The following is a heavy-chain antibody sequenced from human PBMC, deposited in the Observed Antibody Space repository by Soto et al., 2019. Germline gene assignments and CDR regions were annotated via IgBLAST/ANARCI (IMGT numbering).Heavy chain of an antibody. Sequence: KASETLSLTCTVSGGSITPYYWSWIQQPPGKGLEWIGYSYSAGRPNYNPSLKSRVTMSLDTSKNQFSLRLTSVTAADTAVYYCARGGRLESSITFEPWGQGILVTVSS. CDR3: ARGGRLESSITFEP. CDR2: SYSAGRP. J-gene: IGHJ5*02. V-gene: IGHV4-59*01. CDR1: GGSITPYY. D-gene: IGHD3-3*01.